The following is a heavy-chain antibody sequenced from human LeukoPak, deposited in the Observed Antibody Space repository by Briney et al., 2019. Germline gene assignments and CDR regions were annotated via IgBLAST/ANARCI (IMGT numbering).Heavy chain of an antibody. V-gene: IGHV3-23*01. J-gene: IGHJ4*02. Sequence: GGSLRLSCAASGFSFTNYGMSWVRQAPGKGLEWVSFISASGSSTHYADSVEGRFTISRDNSKTTVHLQINSLRAEDTATYYCAKGAQYDFWSGYTIEYFDVWGQGTLVSVSS. CDR1: GFSFTNYG. CDR3: AKGAQYDFWSGYTIEYFDV. D-gene: IGHD3-3*01. CDR2: ISASGSST.